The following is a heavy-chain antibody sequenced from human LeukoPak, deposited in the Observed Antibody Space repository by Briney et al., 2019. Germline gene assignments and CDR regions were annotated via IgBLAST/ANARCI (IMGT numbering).Heavy chain of an antibody. CDR3: ARRGAQYYYYMDV. J-gene: IGHJ6*03. CDR2: IKQDGSEK. V-gene: IGHV3-7*01. Sequence: GGSLRLPCVASGFTVSNYWMSWVRQAPGKGLEWVANIKQDGSEKYYVDSVKGRFTISRDNPKNSVYLQMNSLRAEDTAVYYCARRGAQYYYYMDVWGKGTTVTMSS. CDR1: GFTVSNYW.